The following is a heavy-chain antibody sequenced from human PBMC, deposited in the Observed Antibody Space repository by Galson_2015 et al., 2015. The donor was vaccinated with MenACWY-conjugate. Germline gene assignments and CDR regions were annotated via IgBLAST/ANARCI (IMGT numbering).Heavy chain of an antibody. D-gene: IGHD3-3*01. CDR3: AKDIRFLEWLTPTAFDY. CDR1: GFTFSSYA. Sequence: SLRLSCAASGFTFSSYAMSWVRQAPGKGLEWVSAISGSGGSTYYADSVKGRFTISRDNSKNTLYLQMNSLRAEDTAVYYCAKDIRFLEWLTPTAFDYWGQGTLVTVSS. CDR2: ISGSGGST. V-gene: IGHV3-23*01. J-gene: IGHJ4*02.